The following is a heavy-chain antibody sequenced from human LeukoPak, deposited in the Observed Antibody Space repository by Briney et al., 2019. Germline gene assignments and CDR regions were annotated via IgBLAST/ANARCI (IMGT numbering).Heavy chain of an antibody. D-gene: IGHD1-26*01. Sequence: GGSLRLSCAVSGFTFSDNWMSWVRQAPGKGLEWVANIKEDGSEKNYVDSVKGRFTISRDNSKNSLYLQITSLRGEDPAVYYWAKYFMADTGNYYRSFDYWGQGTLVTVSS. CDR2: IKEDGSEK. J-gene: IGHJ4*02. CDR1: GFTFSDNW. V-gene: IGHV3-7*05. CDR3: AKYFMADTGNYYRSFDY.